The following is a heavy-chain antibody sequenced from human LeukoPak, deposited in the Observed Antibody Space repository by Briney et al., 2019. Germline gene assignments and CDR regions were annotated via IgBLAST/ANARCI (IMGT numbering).Heavy chain of an antibody. Sequence: GGSLRLSCAASGFTFDDYTMHWVRQAPGKGLEWVSLISWDGGSTYYADSVKGRFTISRDNSKNSLYRKRNRLRKEVTASYYCAKGTRLGEFDYWGQGTLVTVSS. J-gene: IGHJ4*02. CDR1: GFTFDDYT. V-gene: IGHV3-43*01. CDR3: AKGTRLGEFDY. CDR2: ISWDGGST. D-gene: IGHD2-21*01.